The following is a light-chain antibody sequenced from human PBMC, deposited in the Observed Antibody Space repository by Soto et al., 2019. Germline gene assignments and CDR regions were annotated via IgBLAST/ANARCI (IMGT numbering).Light chain of an antibody. CDR3: SSYAGSINV. J-gene: IGLJ1*01. V-gene: IGLV2-8*01. CDR1: SSDVGGYNY. CDR2: EVN. Sequence: QSALTQPPSASGSPGQSVAISCTGTSSDVGGYNYVSWHQQHPGNAPKLMFYEVNKRPSGVPDLFAGSKSGNASSLTVSGLQAEDEADYYCSSYAGSINVFGTGTKVTVL.